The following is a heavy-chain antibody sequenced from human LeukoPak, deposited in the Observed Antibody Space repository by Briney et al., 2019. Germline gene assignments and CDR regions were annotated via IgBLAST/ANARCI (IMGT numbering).Heavy chain of an antibody. CDR3: ARGDGYYYAMDV. Sequence: SETLSLTCTISGGSISSYYWNWIRQPPGKGLEWIAYIYSTASTNYNPSLRSRGTISVDTSKNQTSLKLRSVTAADTAVYYCARGDGYYYAMDVWGQGTSVTVSS. J-gene: IGHJ6*02. CDR1: GGSISSYY. D-gene: IGHD5-24*01. V-gene: IGHV4-59*01. CDR2: IYSTAST.